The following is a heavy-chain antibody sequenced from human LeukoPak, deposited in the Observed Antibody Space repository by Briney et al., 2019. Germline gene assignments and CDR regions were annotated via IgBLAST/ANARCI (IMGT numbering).Heavy chain of an antibody. CDR3: ARSHSRGFYYMDV. V-gene: IGHV4-39*01. Sequence: SETLSLTCTVSGGSISSSNYYWGWIRQPPGKGLEWIGSIYYSGSTFYNPSLKSRVTISVDTSKNQFSLKLSSVTAADTAVYYCARSHSRGFYYMDVWGKGTTVTVS. CDR2: IYYSGST. J-gene: IGHJ6*03. CDR1: GGSISSSNYY. D-gene: IGHD3-22*01.